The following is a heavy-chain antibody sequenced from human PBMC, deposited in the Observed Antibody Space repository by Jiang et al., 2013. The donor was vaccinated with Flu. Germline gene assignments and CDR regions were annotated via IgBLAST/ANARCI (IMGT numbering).Heavy chain of an antibody. Sequence: SCKGSGYSFTSYWIGWVRQTPGKGLEWMGIMYPGDSDTRYSPSFQGQVTISADKSISTAYLQWSSLKASDTAMYYCARQGSGYDSWFDYWGQGTLVTVSS. D-gene: IGHD5-12*01. CDR2: MYPGDSDT. J-gene: IGHJ4*02. CDR1: GYSFTSYW. CDR3: ARQGSGYDSWFDY. V-gene: IGHV5-51*01.